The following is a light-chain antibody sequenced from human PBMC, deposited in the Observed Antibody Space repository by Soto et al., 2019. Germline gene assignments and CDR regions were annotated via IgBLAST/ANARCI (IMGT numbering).Light chain of an antibody. Sequence: ETVLTQSPATLSVSPGERATLSCRASQSVSSNLAWYQQKPGLAPRLLMFAVSTRAAGIPGRFSGSVSGTEFTLTINSLQSEDFAVYYCQQYSNWPRTFGQGAKVDI. J-gene: IGKJ1*01. CDR1: QSVSSN. CDR3: QQYSNWPRT. CDR2: AVS. V-gene: IGKV3-15*01.